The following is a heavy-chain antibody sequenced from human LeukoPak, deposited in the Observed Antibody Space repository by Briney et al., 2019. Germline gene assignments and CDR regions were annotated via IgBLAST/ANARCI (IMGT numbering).Heavy chain of an antibody. J-gene: IGHJ6*03. V-gene: IGHV4-59*01. CDR2: IYYSGST. Sequence: SETLSLTCPVSGGSISSYYWSWIRQPPGKGLEWIGYIYYSGSTNYNPSLKSRVTISVDTSKNQFSLKLSSVTAADTAVYYCARSSFYYYYMDVWGKGTTVTVSS. CDR3: ARSSFYYYYMDV. CDR1: GGSISSYY.